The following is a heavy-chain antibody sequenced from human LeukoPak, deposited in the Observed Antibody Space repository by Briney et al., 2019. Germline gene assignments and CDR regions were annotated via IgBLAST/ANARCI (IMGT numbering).Heavy chain of an antibody. D-gene: IGHD3-16*01. CDR2: IYPGDSDT. CDR1: GYSFTSYW. CDR3: ARPRGTLYDAFDI. V-gene: IGHV5-51*01. Sequence: GESLKISCKGSGYSFTSYWIGWVRQMPGKGLEWMGIIYPGDSDTRYSPSFQGQVTISADKSSSTAYLQWSSLKASDTAMYYCARPRGTLYDAFDIWGQGTMVIVCS. J-gene: IGHJ3*02.